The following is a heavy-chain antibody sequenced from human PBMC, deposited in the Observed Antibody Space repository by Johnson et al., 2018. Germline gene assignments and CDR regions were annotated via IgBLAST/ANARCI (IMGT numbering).Heavy chain of an antibody. CDR1: GFTFSSYS. D-gene: IGHD3-10*01. Sequence: VQLVESGGGLVKPGGSLRLSCAASGFTFSSYSINWIRQAPGKGLEWVSSISSSSIYKYYADSVKGRFPISRDNPKNSLYLQMPSLRAADPAVYYRARDWGGVVILGYSDLWGRGTLVTVSS. CDR2: ISSSSIYK. CDR3: ARDWGGVVILGYSDL. V-gene: IGHV3-21*01. J-gene: IGHJ2*01.